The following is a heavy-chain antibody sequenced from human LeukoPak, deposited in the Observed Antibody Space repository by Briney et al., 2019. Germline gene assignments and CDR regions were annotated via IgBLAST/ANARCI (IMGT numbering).Heavy chain of an antibody. J-gene: IGHJ4*02. D-gene: IGHD1-1*01. Sequence: GGSLRLSCAASGFTFSSYGMNWVRQAPGKGLEWVSSISSSSSYIYYADSVKGRFTISRDNAKNSLYLQMNSLRAEDTAVYYCARDNWNDDGLDYWGQGTLVTVSS. CDR2: ISSSSSYI. CDR3: ARDNWNDDGLDY. V-gene: IGHV3-21*01. CDR1: GFTFSSYG.